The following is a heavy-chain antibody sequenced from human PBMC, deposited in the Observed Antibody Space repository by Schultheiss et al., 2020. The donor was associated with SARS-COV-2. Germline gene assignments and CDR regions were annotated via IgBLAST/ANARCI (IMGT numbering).Heavy chain of an antibody. V-gene: IGHV1-18*01. Sequence: ASVKVSCKASGYTFTSYAMNWVRQAPGQGLEWMGWISAYNGNTHYAQKFQGRVTMTTDTSTSTAYMELRSLRSEDTAVYYCASSVDEYYYYGMDVWGQGTTVTVSS. D-gene: IGHD3-10*01. J-gene: IGHJ6*02. CDR1: GYTFTSYA. CDR2: ISAYNGNT. CDR3: ASSVDEYYYYGMDV.